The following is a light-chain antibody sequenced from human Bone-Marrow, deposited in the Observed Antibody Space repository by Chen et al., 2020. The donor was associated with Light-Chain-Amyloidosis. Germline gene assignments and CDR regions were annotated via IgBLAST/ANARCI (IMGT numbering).Light chain of an antibody. CDR1: NIGSTS. CDR2: DDS. CDR3: QVWDRSSDRPV. Sequence: SYVLTQPSSVSVAPGQTATIACGGNNIGSTSVHWYQQTPGQAPLLVVYDDSDRPSGIPGRFAGSNAGNTATLTISRVEAGDEADYYWQVWDRSSDRPVFGGGTKLTVL. J-gene: IGLJ3*02. V-gene: IGLV3-21*02.